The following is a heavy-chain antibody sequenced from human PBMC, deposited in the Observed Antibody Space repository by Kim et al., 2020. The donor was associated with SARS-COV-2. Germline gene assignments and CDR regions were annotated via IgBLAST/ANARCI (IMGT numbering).Heavy chain of an antibody. CDR1: GYTFTSYG. Sequence: ASVKVSCKASGYTFTSYGISWVRQAPGQGLEWMGWISAYNGNTNYAQKLQGRVTMTTDTSTSTAYMELRSLRSDDTAVYYCARDRCSSTSCYVYYYYGMDVWGQGTTVTGSS. CDR2: ISAYNGNT. CDR3: ARDRCSSTSCYVYYYYGMDV. J-gene: IGHJ6*02. D-gene: IGHD2-2*01. V-gene: IGHV1-18*01.